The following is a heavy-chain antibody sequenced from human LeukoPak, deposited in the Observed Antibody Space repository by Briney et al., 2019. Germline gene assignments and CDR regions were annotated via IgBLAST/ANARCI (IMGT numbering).Heavy chain of an antibody. J-gene: IGHJ6*02. Sequence: SETLSLTCTVSGGSISSGGYYWSWIRQHPGKGLEWIGYIYYSGSTYYNPSLKSRVTISVDTSKNQFSLKLSSVTAADTAVYYCARGVGYCCDGACYGPPRYTCYSGLDVWGQGTTVTVSS. D-gene: IGHD2-21*02. CDR1: GGSISSGGYY. CDR3: ARGVGYCCDGACYGPPRYTCYSGLDV. V-gene: IGHV4-31*03. CDR2: IYYSGST.